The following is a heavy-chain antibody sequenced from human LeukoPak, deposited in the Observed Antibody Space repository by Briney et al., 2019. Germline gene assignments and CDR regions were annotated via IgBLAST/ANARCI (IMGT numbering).Heavy chain of an antibody. CDR3: VRFRGNCFQP. CDR2: IYYSGNI. CDR1: GGSTSRYN. Sequence: SETLSLTCAVSGGSTSRYNLNLFRQPPGKGLEWIGYIYYSGNINYNPSLKSRVTISVDTSKNQFSLKLSSVTAADTAVYYCVRFRGNCFQPWGQGTLVTVSS. V-gene: IGHV4-59*01. J-gene: IGHJ5*02.